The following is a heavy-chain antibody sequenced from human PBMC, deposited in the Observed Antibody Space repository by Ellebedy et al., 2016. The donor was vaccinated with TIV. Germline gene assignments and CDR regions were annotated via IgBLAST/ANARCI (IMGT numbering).Heavy chain of an antibody. V-gene: IGHV3-15*01. CDR3: STDWSARTNYFYYGMGV. CDR1: GFTFKNAW. CDR2: IKSKSDGGTT. Sequence: GESLKISCAASGFTFKNAWMSWVRQAPGKGLEWVGRIKSKSDGGTTDYAAPVKGRFTISRDDSKNTLSLQMSSLKTEDTAMYYCSTDWSARTNYFYYGMGVWGQGTTVTVSS. D-gene: IGHD3/OR15-3a*01. J-gene: IGHJ6*02.